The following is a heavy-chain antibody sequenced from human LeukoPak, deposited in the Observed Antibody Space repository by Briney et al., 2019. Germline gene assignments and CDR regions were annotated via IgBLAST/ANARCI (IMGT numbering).Heavy chain of an antibody. CDR3: ARVVFVGASSGNYYYYMDV. CDR1: GGTFSSYA. CDR2: IIPIFGTA. D-gene: IGHD1-26*01. Sequence: GASVKVSCKASGGTFSSYAISWVRQAPGQGLEWMGGIIPIFGTANYAQKFQGRVTITADKSTSTAYMELSSLRSEDTAVYYCARVVFVGASSGNYYYYMDVWGKGTTVTVSS. J-gene: IGHJ6*03. V-gene: IGHV1-69*06.